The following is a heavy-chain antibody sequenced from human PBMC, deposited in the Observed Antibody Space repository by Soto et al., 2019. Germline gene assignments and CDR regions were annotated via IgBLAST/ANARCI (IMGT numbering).Heavy chain of an antibody. CDR2: IYFRGNT. V-gene: IGHV4-31*03. D-gene: IGHD3-22*01. CDR3: AREGGSYDSGGYLIRGAFDI. CDR1: GDSISRIDYY. Sequence: QVQLQESGPGLVKPSQTLSLTCSVSGDSISRIDYYWTWIRQHPEKGLEWIGNIYFRGNTYYSPSLESRLTISVDTSKNQFSLKLTSVTAADTAVYYCAREGGSYDSGGYLIRGAFDIWGQGTMSPSLQ. J-gene: IGHJ3*02.